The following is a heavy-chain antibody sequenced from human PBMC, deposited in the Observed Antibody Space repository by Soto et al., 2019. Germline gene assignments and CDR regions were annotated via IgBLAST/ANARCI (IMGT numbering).Heavy chain of an antibody. J-gene: IGHJ4*02. V-gene: IGHV3-23*01. CDR1: GFTFSSYA. D-gene: IGHD4-17*01. CDR3: AKAEVLMTTVSNFDY. CDR2: ISGSGGST. Sequence: GGSLRLSCAASGFTFSSYAMSWVRQAPGKGLEWVSAISGSGGSTYYADSVKGRFTISRDNSKNTLYLQMNSPRAEDTAVYYCAKAEVLMTTVSNFDYWGQGTLVTVSS.